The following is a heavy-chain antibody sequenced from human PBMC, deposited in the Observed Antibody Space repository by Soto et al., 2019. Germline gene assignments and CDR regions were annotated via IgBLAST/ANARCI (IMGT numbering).Heavy chain of an antibody. CDR3: ARGGPGGYDSVDY. CDR1: GYTFTSYL. V-gene: IGHV1-18*01. CDR2: ISAYNGNT. Sequence: ASVKVSRKSSGYTFTSYLINWLRQAPGQGRAGMGLISAYNGNTNYAQKLQGRVTMTTDTSTSTAYMELRSLRSDDTAVYYCARGGPGGYDSVDYRGQGTLVTVPS. J-gene: IGHJ4*02. D-gene: IGHD5-12*01.